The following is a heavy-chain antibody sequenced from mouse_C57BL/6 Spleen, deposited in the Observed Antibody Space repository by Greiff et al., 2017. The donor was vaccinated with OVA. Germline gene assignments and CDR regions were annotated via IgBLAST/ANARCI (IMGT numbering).Heavy chain of an antibody. CDR3: ARGSGNYAFGYFDY. CDR2: INPNYGTT. D-gene: IGHD2-1*01. Sequence: SGPELVKPGASVKISCKASGYSFTDYNMNWVKQSNGKSLEWIGVINPNYGTTSYNQKFKGKATLTVDQSSSTAYMQLNSLTSEDSAVYYWARGSGNYAFGYFDYWGQGTTLTVSS. CDR1: GYSFTDYN. V-gene: IGHV1-39*01. J-gene: IGHJ2*01.